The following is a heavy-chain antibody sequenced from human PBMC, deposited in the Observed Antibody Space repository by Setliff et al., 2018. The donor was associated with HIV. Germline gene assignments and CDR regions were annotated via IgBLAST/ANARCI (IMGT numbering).Heavy chain of an antibody. Sequence: ASVKVSCKASGYTFTSFGIIWVRQAPGQGLEWMGWISAYNGKTNYAQKFQGRVTMTTDISTSTAYMELRSLKSDDTAVYYCARTTVTTLDGFDIWGQGTMVTVSS. CDR1: GYTFTSFG. CDR3: ARTTVTTLDGFDI. CDR2: ISAYNGKT. D-gene: IGHD4-17*01. J-gene: IGHJ3*02. V-gene: IGHV1-18*01.